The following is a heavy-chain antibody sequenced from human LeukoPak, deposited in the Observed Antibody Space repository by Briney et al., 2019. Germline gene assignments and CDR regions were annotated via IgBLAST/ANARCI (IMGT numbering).Heavy chain of an antibody. V-gene: IGHV3-21*01. CDR2: ISSSSSYI. D-gene: IGHD6-19*01. Sequence: GGSLRLSCAASGFTFSSYSMNWVRQAPGKGLEWVSSISSSSSYIYYADSVKGRFTISRDNAKNSLYLQMNSLRAEDTAVYYCASFMPVAGSYYVDYWGQGTLVTVSS. J-gene: IGHJ4*02. CDR1: GFTFSSYS. CDR3: ASFMPVAGSYYVDY.